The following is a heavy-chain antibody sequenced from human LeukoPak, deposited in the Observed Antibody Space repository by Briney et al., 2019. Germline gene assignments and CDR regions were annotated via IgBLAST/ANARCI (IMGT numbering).Heavy chain of an antibody. CDR1: GFTFSSYS. CDR3: ARDGQTGPTVY. D-gene: IGHD1-7*01. J-gene: IGHJ4*02. Sequence: PGGSLRLSCAVSGFTFSSYSMNWVRQAPGKGLEWVSSISSSSSYIYYADSVKGRFTISRDNAKNSLHLQMNSLRAEDTAVYYCARDGQTGPTVYWGQGTLVTVSS. V-gene: IGHV3-21*01. CDR2: ISSSSSYI.